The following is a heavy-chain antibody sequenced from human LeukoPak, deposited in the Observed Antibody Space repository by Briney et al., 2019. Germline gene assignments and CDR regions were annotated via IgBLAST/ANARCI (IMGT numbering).Heavy chain of an antibody. D-gene: IGHD2-2*01. J-gene: IGHJ6*03. CDR2: FDPEDGET. CDR3: ATGPWLNCSSTSCPSGYYYYMDV. V-gene: IGHV1-24*01. Sequence: GASVKVSCKVSGYTLTELSMHWVRQAPGKGLEWMGGFDPEDGETIYAQKFQGRVTMTEDTSTDTAYMELSSLRSEDTAVYYCATGPWLNCSSTSCPSGYYYYMDVWGKGTTVTVSS. CDR1: GYTLTELS.